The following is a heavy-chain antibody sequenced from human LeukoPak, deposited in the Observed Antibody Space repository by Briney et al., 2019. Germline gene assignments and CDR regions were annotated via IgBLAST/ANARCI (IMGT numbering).Heavy chain of an antibody. V-gene: IGHV3-7*01. J-gene: IGHJ4*02. D-gene: IGHD3-22*01. CDR2: IKQDGSEK. CDR1: GVTFSSYW. Sequence: GGSLRLSCAASGVTFSSYWMSWVRQAPGKGLEWVANIKQDGSEKYYVDSVKGRFTISRDNAKNSLYLQMNSLRAEDTAVYYCARDYLPDYYDSSGYLYWGQGTLVTVSS. CDR3: ARDYLPDYYDSSGYLY.